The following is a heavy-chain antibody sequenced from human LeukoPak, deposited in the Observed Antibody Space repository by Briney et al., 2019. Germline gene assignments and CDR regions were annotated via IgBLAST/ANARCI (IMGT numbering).Heavy chain of an antibody. D-gene: IGHD5-18*01. V-gene: IGHV1-58*01. CDR1: RFTFTSSA. J-gene: IGHJ4*02. CDR3: AAGPDTAMVTGNY. CDR2: IVVGSGNT. Sequence: ASVKVSCKASRFTFTSSAVQWVRQARGQRLEWIGWIVVGSGNTNYAQKFQERVTITRDMSTSTAYMELSSLRSEDTAVYYCAAGPDTAMVTGNYWGQGTLVTVSS.